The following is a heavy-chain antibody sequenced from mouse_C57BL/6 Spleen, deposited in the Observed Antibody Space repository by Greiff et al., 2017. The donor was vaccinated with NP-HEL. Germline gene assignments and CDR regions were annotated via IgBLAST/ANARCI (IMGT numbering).Heavy chain of an antibody. CDR2: IYPGDGDT. V-gene: IGHV1-82*01. J-gene: IGHJ2*01. CDR3: ASPGGVQDY. CDR1: GYAFSSSW. Sequence: QVQLKESGPELVKPGASVKISCKASGYAFSSSWMNWVKQRPGKGLEWIGRIYPGDGDTNYNGKFKGKATLTADKSSSTAYMQLSSLTSEDSAVYFCASPGGVQDYWGQGTTLTVSS.